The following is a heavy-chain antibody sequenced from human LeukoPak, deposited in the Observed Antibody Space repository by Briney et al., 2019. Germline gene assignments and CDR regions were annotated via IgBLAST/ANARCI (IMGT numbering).Heavy chain of an antibody. V-gene: IGHV3-48*03. Sequence: PGGSLRLSCAASGFTFSSCEMNWVRQAPGKGLEWVSYISSSGSTIYYADSVKGRFTISRDNTKNSLYLQMNSLRVEDTAVYYCARWGYGSGRYYYYYMDVWGKGTTVTISS. CDR3: ARWGYGSGRYYYYYMDV. CDR1: GFTFSSCE. CDR2: ISSSGSTI. D-gene: IGHD3-10*01. J-gene: IGHJ6*03.